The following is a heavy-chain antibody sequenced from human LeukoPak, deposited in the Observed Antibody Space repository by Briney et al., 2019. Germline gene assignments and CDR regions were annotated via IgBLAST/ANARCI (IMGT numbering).Heavy chain of an antibody. J-gene: IGHJ6*02. D-gene: IGHD6-13*01. V-gene: IGHV1-18*01. CDR1: GYTFTSYG. CDR3: ARDPGIAAAGDYYNYGMDV. Sequence: VASVKVSCKASGYTFTSYGISWVRQAPGQGLEWMGWISAYNGNTNYAQKLQGRVTMTTDTSTSTAYMELRSLRSDDTAIYYCARDPGIAAAGDYYNYGMDVWGQGTTVTVSS. CDR2: ISAYNGNT.